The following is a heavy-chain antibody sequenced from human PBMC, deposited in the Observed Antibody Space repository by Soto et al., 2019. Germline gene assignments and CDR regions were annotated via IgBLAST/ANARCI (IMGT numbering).Heavy chain of an antibody. CDR3: TREGCSSTSCYVFDY. J-gene: IGHJ4*02. Sequence: PGGSLRLSCTASGFTFGDYAMSWFRQAPGKGLEWVGFIRSKAYGGTTEYAASVKGRFTISRDDSKSIAYLQMNSLKTEDTAVYYCTREGCSSTSCYVFDYWGQGTLVTVSS. CDR2: IRSKAYGGTT. V-gene: IGHV3-49*03. D-gene: IGHD2-2*01. CDR1: GFTFGDYA.